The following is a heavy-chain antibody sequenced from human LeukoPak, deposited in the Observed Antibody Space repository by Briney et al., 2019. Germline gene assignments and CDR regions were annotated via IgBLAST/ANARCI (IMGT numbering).Heavy chain of an antibody. CDR2: IKSKTDGGTT. Sequence: GGSLRLSCTASGFTFGDYAMSWFRQAPGKGLEWVGRIKSKTDGGTTDYAAPVKGRFTISRDDSKNTLYLQMNSLKTEDTAVYYCTTNPGDYSDYWGQGTLVTVSS. CDR3: TTNPGDYSDY. CDR1: GFTFGDYA. J-gene: IGHJ4*02. V-gene: IGHV3-15*01.